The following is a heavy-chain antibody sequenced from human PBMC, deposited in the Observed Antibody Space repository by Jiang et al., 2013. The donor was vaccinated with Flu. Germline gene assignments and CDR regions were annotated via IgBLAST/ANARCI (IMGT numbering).Heavy chain of an antibody. D-gene: IGHD6-6*01. CDR3: ARDDPYSTSTGGLDY. CDR1: GFTFRRYS. V-gene: IGHV3-21*01. Sequence: VQLVESGGGLVKPVGSLRPSCSASGFTFRRYSMNWVRQAPGKGLEWVSSITSAGSYKYYADSVKGRFTISRDNAKNSVYLQMDSLRDEDTAVYYCARDDPYSTSTGGLDYWGQGTLVTVSS. CDR2: ITSAGSYK. J-gene: IGHJ4*02.